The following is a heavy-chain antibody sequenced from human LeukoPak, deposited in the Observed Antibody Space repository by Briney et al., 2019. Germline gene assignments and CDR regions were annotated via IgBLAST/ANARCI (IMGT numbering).Heavy chain of an antibody. V-gene: IGHV1-3*01. CDR3: ARDPDNWNDSGAFDI. Sequence: ASVKVPCKASGYTFSSYAIHWVRQAPGQRLEWMGWINAGTGQTKYSQEFQRRVTITRDTSASTAYMELSSLRSEDTAVYSCARDPDNWNDSGAFDIWGQGTMVTVSS. CDR1: GYTFSSYA. CDR2: INAGTGQT. D-gene: IGHD1-1*01. J-gene: IGHJ3*02.